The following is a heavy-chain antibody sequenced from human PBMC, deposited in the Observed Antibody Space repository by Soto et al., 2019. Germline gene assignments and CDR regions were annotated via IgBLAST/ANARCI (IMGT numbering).Heavy chain of an antibody. CDR3: TVWASGSDVRAA. D-gene: IGHD3-10*01. J-gene: IGHJ4*02. CDR1: GFTFSDHY. V-gene: IGHV3-72*01. CDR2: TKNKATSYTT. Sequence: EVQLVESGGGLVQPGGSLRLSCATSGFTFSDHYMDWVRQAPGKGLEWVGRTKNKATSYTTEYAASVKGRFTISRDNSQNSLYLQMISLKIADTAVYYSTVWASGSDVRAAWGQGTLVTVSS.